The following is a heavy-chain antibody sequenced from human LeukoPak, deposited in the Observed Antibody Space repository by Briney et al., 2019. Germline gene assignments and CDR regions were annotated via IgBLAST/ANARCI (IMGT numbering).Heavy chain of an antibody. Sequence: PGGSLRLSCAASGFTFSSYSMNWVRQAPGKGLEWVSYISSSSSNIYYADSVKGRFTISRDNAKNSLYLQMNSLRDEDTAVYYCARVGPLWFGELFTPLPYYYYYGMDVWGQGTTVTVSS. V-gene: IGHV3-48*02. CDR2: ISSSSSNI. CDR3: ARVGPLWFGELFTPLPYYYYYGMDV. D-gene: IGHD3-10*01. CDR1: GFTFSSYS. J-gene: IGHJ6*02.